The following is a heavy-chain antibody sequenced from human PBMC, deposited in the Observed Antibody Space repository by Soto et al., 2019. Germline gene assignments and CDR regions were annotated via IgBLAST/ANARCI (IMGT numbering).Heavy chain of an antibody. J-gene: IGHJ6*02. CDR2: IIPIFGTA. CDR3: ARDPSYDSSGYYFVFTSGMDV. V-gene: IGHV1-69*06. Sequence: AVKVSCKASGGTFSSYAISWVRQAPGQGLEWMGGIIPIFGTANYAQKFQGRVTITADKSTSTAYMELSSLRSEDTAVYYCARDPSYDSSGYYFVFTSGMDVWGQGTPVTVSS. CDR1: GGTFSSYA. D-gene: IGHD3-22*01.